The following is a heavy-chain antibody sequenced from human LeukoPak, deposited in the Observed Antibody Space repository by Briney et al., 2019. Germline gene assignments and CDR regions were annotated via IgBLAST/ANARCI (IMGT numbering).Heavy chain of an antibody. CDR1: GFSFSYYW. D-gene: IGHD3-22*01. CDR3: AKDLSGYPFDY. V-gene: IGHV3-7*01. J-gene: IGHJ4*02. CDR2: IKHDGSEE. Sequence: PGGSLRLSCAASGFSFSYYWMSWVRQAPGKGPEWVANIKHDGSEEYYVDSVKGRFTISRDNAKNSLYLQMNSLRAEDTAVYYCAKDLSGYPFDYWGQGTLVTVSS.